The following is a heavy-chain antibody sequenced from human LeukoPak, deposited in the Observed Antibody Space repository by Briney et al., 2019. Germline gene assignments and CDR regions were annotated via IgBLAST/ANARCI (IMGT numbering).Heavy chain of an antibody. CDR3: AKADSSGHHFDY. J-gene: IGHJ4*02. V-gene: IGHV3-48*03. CDR2: ISSSGSTI. Sequence: GGSLRLSCAASGFTFSSYEMNWVRQAPGKGLEWVSYISSSGSTIYYADSVKGRFTISRDNAKNSLYLQMNSLRAEDTAVYYCAKADSSGHHFDYWGQGTLVTVSS. CDR1: GFTFSSYE. D-gene: IGHD3-22*01.